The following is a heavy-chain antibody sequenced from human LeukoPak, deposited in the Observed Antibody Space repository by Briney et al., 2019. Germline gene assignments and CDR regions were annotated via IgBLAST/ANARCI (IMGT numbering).Heavy chain of an antibody. CDR2: IKSKTDGGTT. V-gene: IGHV3-15*01. CDR3: TTIPQPHYYDFWSGYGRDAFDI. Sequence: GGSLRLSCAASGFTFSNAWISWVRQAPGKGLEWVGRIKSKTDGGTTDYAAPVKGRFTISRDDSKNTLYLQMNSLKTEDTAVYYCTTIPQPHYYDFWSGYGRDAFDIWGQGTMVTVSS. CDR1: GFTFSNAW. J-gene: IGHJ3*02. D-gene: IGHD3-3*01.